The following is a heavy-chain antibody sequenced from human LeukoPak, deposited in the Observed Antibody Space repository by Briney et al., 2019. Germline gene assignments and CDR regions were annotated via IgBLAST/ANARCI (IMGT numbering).Heavy chain of an antibody. CDR1: GYTFTGYY. J-gene: IGHJ5*02. CDR3: ARTAYYYGSGRSIFDP. D-gene: IGHD3-10*01. Sequence: WASVKGSCTASGYTFTGYYMHWVRQAPGQGLEWLGWINPKSGGTNYAQKFHGRVTMTRDTSISTAYMELSRLRSDDTAVYYCARTAYYYGSGRSIFDPWGQGTLVSVSS. CDR2: INPKSGGT. V-gene: IGHV1-2*02.